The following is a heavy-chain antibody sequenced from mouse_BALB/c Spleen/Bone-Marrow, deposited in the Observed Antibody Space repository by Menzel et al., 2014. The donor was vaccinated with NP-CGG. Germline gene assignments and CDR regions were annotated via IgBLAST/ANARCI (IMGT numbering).Heavy chain of an antibody. V-gene: IGHV2-4-1*01. D-gene: IGHD1-2*01. J-gene: IGHJ4*01. Sequence: QVQLQQPGPGLVQPSQSLSITCTVPGFSLTSYGVHWVRQSPGKGLEWLGVIWSGGSTDYNAAFISRLSISKDNSKSQVFFKMNSLQADDTAIYYCARNWGYGYLFYAMDYWGQGTSVTVSS. CDR2: IWSGGST. CDR3: ARNWGYGYLFYAMDY. CDR1: GFSLTSYG.